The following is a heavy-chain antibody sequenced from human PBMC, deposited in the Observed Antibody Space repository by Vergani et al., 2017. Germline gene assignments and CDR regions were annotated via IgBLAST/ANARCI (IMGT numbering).Heavy chain of an antibody. CDR1: GFTFSSYS. V-gene: IGHV3-48*01. Sequence: EVQLVESGGGLVQPGGSLRLSCAASGFTFSSYSMYWVRQAPGKGLEWVSYISSSSSTIYYADSVKGRFTISRDNAKNSLYLQMNSLRAEDTAVYYCARDLGYSSSPSYDYWGQGTLVTVSS. J-gene: IGHJ4*02. D-gene: IGHD6-6*01. CDR3: ARDLGYSSSPSYDY. CDR2: ISSSSSTI.